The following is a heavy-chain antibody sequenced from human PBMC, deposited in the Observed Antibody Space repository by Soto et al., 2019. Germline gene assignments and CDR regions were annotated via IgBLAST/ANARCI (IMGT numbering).Heavy chain of an antibody. CDR1: GFTFSSYA. CDR3: ARDQYYDSSGYPLY. V-gene: IGHV3-30-3*01. J-gene: IGHJ4*02. CDR2: ISYDGSNK. D-gene: IGHD3-22*01. Sequence: QVQLVESGGGVVQPGRSLRLSCAASGFTFSSYAMHWVRQAPGKGLEWVAVISYDGSNKYYADSVEGRFTISRDNSKNTLYLQMNSLRAEDTAVYYCARDQYYDSSGYPLYWGQGTLVTVSS.